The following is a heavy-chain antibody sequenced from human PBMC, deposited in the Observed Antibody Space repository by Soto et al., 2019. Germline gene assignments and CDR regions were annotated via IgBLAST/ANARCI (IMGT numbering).Heavy chain of an antibody. CDR1: GFTFSNNA. CDR3: ARVLYGVDY. V-gene: IGHV3-21*04. CDR2: VSGSTI. J-gene: IGHJ4*02. D-gene: IGHD3-10*02. Sequence: GGSLRLSCVASGFTFSNNAMTWVRQAPGKGLDWVSAVSGSTIYYADSVKGRFTISRDNAKNSLYLQMNSLRAEDTAVYYCARVLYGVDYWGQGTLVTVSS.